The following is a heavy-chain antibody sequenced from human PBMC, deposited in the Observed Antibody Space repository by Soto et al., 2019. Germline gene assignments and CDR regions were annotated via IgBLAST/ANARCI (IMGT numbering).Heavy chain of an antibody. CDR1: GFPFIIYI. D-gene: IGHD2-8*01. CDR3: ARELTNSGFDY. V-gene: IGHV3-21*01. Sequence: VILSCSAAGFPFIIYIMNCVRQAPGKGLEWVSSISSSSYIYYADSVKGRFTISRDNAKNSLYLQMNSLRAEDTAVYYCARELTNSGFDYWGQGTLVPVSS. J-gene: IGHJ4*02. CDR2: ISSSSYI.